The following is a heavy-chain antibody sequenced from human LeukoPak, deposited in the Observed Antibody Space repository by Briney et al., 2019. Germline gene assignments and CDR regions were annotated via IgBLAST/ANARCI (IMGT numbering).Heavy chain of an antibody. D-gene: IGHD6-25*01. CDR2: IDPNSGGT. CDR1: GYTFTGYY. J-gene: IGHJ3*01. V-gene: IGHV1-2*02. CDR3: ARPYAAAPLDAFDV. Sequence: ASVKVSCKSSGYTFTGYYMHWVRQAPGQGLEWMGWIDPNSGGTNYAQKFQGRVTMTRDTSISTAYMELSRLRSDDTAVYYCARPYAAAPLDAFDVWGQGTMVTVSS.